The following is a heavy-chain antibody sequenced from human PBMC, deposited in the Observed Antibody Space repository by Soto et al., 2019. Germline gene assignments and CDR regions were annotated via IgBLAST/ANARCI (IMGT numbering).Heavy chain of an antibody. Sequence: ASVKVSCKASGYTFTSYYMHWVRQAPGQGLEWMGIINPSGGSTSYAQKFQGRVTMTRDTSTSTVYMELSSLRSEDTAVYYCASSPLPTYYYXSSGYSANYYYYYGMDVWGQGTTVTVSS. D-gene: IGHD3-22*01. CDR2: INPSGGST. V-gene: IGHV1-46*01. J-gene: IGHJ6*02. CDR3: ASSPLPTYYYXSSGYSANYYYYYGMDV. CDR1: GYTFTSYY.